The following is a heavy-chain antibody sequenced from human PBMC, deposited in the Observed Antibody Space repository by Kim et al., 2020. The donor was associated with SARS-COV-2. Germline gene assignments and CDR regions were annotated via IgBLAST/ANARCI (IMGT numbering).Heavy chain of an antibody. CDR1: GFTVSSNY. CDR3: ARALDYGDYRVSFDI. Sequence: GGSPRLSCAASGFTVSSNYMSWVRQAPGKGLEWVSVIYSGGSTYYADSVKGRFTISRDNSKNTLYLQMNSLRAEDTAVYYCARALDYGDYRVSFDIWGQGTMVTVSS. CDR2: IYSGGST. J-gene: IGHJ3*02. D-gene: IGHD4-17*01. V-gene: IGHV3-53*01.